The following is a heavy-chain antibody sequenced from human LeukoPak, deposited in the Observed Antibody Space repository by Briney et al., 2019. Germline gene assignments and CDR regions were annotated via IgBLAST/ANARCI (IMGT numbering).Heavy chain of an antibody. D-gene: IGHD6-19*01. J-gene: IGHJ4*02. CDR3: AKDQLRGSSGWYFDY. CDR2: ISGSGGST. V-gene: IGHV3-23*01. CDR1: GFTFSSYA. Sequence: GGSLRLSCAASGFTFSSYAMSWVRQAPGKGLEWVSAISGSGGSTYYADSVKGRFTISRDNSKNTLYLQMNSLRAEDTAVYYCAKDQLRGSSGWYFDYWGRGTLVTVSS.